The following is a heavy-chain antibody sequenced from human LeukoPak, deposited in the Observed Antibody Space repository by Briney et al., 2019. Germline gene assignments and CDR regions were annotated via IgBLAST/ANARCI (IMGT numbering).Heavy chain of an antibody. D-gene: IGHD3-10*01. CDR1: GFTFSSYG. V-gene: IGHV3-30*03. Sequence: GRSLRLSCAASGFTFSSYGMHWVRQAPGKGLEWVAVISYDGSNKYYADSVKGRFTISRDDSKNTLYLQMNSLRSEDTAVYYCAREVATVWFGERKVPNYYYYGMDVWGQGTTVTVSS. CDR2: ISYDGSNK. CDR3: AREVATVWFGERKVPNYYYYGMDV. J-gene: IGHJ6*02.